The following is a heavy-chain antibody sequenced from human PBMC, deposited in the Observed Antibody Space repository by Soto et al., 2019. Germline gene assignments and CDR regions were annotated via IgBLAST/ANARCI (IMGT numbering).Heavy chain of an antibody. CDR1: GGSISSGGYY. D-gene: IGHD2-2*01. CDR3: ARDSGVPAARQGYYYGMDV. CDR2: IYYSGST. V-gene: IGHV4-31*03. Sequence: TLSLTCTVSGGSISSGGYYWSWIRQHPGKGLEWIGYIYYSGSTYYNPSLKSRVTISVDTSKNQFSLKLSSVTAADTAVYYCARDSGVPAARQGYYYGMDVWGQGTTVTVSS. J-gene: IGHJ6*02.